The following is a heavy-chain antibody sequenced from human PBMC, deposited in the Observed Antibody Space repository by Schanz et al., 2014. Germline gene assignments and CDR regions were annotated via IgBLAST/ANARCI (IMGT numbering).Heavy chain of an antibody. CDR3: ARGIGGYGANNYFDY. V-gene: IGHV1-18*01. J-gene: IGHJ4*02. CDR2: ISVYTGNT. D-gene: IGHD5-12*01. CDR1: GYTFTTYA. Sequence: QVQLVQSGAEVKKPGASVRVSCKASGYTFTTYAMSWVRQAPGQGLEWVGWISVYTGNTKYGQKVQGRVTMTADTSTNTAYMELRSLRSDDTAVYYCARGIGGYGANNYFDYWGQGTLVTVSS.